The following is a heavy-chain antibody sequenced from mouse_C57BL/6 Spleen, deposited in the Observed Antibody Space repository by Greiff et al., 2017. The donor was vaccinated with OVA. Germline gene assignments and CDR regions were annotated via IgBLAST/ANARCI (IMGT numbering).Heavy chain of an antibody. CDR2: ISSGGSYT. CDR1: GFTFSSYG. Sequence: EVKLVESGGDLVKPGGSLKLSCAASGFTFSSYGMSWVRQTPDKRLEWVATISSGGSYTYYPDSVKGRFTISRDNAKNTLYLQMSSLKSEDTAMYYCARQNDYEDYWGQGTSLTVSS. J-gene: IGHJ2*02. D-gene: IGHD2-4*01. CDR3: ARQNDYEDY. V-gene: IGHV5-6*01.